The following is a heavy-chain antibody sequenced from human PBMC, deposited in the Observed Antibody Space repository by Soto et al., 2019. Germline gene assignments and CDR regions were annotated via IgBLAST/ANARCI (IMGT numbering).Heavy chain of an antibody. J-gene: IGHJ6*02. D-gene: IGHD3-22*01. Sequence: QVQLQESGPGLVKPSGTLSLTCAVSGGSISSSNWWSWVRQPPGKGLEWIGEIYHSGSTNYNPSPKSRVTISVDKSKHQFSLKLSSVTAAVSAVYYCARSPDSSGYYPRRYYYGMDVWGQGTTVTVSS. V-gene: IGHV4-4*02. CDR3: ARSPDSSGYYPRRYYYGMDV. CDR2: IYHSGST. CDR1: GGSISSSNW.